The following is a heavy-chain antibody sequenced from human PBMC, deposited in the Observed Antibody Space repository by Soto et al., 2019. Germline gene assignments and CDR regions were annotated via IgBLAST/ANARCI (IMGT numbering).Heavy chain of an antibody. D-gene: IGHD3-3*01. V-gene: IGHV3-11*01. CDR2: ISSSGSTI. CDR1: GFTFSDYY. Sequence: GGSLRLSCAASGFTFSDYYMSWIRQAPGKGLEWVSYISSSGSTIYYADSVKGRFTISRDNAKNSLYLQMNSLRAEDTAVYYCASGDFWSSLWYYFDYWGQGTLVTVSS. CDR3: ASGDFWSSLWYYFDY. J-gene: IGHJ4*02.